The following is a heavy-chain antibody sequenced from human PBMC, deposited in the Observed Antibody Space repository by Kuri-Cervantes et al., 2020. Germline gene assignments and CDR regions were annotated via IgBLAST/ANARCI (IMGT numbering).Heavy chain of an antibody. J-gene: IGHJ4*02. V-gene: IGHV3-23*01. Sequence: GGSLRLSCAASGFTFSSYAMSWVRQAPGKGLEWVSAISGSGGSTYYADSVKGRFTISRDNSKNTLYLQMNSLRAEDTAVYYCAKRSKAVAGLSTPYYFDYWGQGTLVTV. CDR2: ISGSGGST. CDR3: AKRSKAVAGLSTPYYFDY. D-gene: IGHD6-19*01. CDR1: GFTFSSYA.